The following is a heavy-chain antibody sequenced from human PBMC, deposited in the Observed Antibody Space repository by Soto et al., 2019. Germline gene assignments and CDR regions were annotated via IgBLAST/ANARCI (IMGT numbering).Heavy chain of an antibody. J-gene: IGHJ3*02. Sequence: PGEFLKISCKGSGDNFVNYWISWVRQMPGKGLEWMGRIDPSDSYTNYSPSFQGHVTISADKSISTAYLQWSSLKASDTAMYYCARHVQQLAPDQLDAFDIWGQGTMVTVSS. CDR3: ARHVQQLAPDQLDAFDI. D-gene: IGHD6-13*01. CDR1: GDNFVNYW. V-gene: IGHV5-10-1*01. CDR2: IDPSDSYT.